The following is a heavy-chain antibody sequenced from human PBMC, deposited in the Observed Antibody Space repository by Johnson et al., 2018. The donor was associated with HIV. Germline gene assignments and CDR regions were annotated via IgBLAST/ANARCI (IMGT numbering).Heavy chain of an antibody. V-gene: IGHV3-7*05. CDR3: ARRYSGSYGAFDI. CDR1: GFTFSSYW. CDR2: IKQDGSEK. D-gene: IGHD1-26*01. Sequence: EVQLVESGGGLVQPGGYLRLSCAASGFTFSSYWMSWVRQAPGKGLEWVANIKQDGSEKYYVDSVKGRFTISRDNAKNSLYLQMNSLRAEDTAVYYCARRYSGSYGAFDIWGQGTMVTVSS. J-gene: IGHJ3*02.